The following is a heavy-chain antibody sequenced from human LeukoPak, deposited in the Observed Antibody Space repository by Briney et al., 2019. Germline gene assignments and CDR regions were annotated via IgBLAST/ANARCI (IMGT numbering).Heavy chain of an antibody. D-gene: IGHD1-26*01. V-gene: IGHV3-15*01. J-gene: IGHJ4*02. CDR2: IKSKTDGGKT. CDR1: GFTFGDYG. CDR3: NTRRYSGSYNDY. Sequence: GGSLRLSCTASGFTFGDYGMSWVRQAPGKGLEWVCRIKSKTDGGKTEYAAPVKGRFTVSRDDSKNTLHLQMNTLKTEDTAVYYCNTRRYSGSYNDYWGQGTLVTVSS.